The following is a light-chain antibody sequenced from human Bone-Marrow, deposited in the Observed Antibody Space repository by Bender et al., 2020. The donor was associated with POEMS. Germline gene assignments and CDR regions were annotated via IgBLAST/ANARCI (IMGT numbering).Light chain of an antibody. CDR3: SSYAGSNTRYV. Sequence: QSALTQPASVSGSPGQSITVSCTGSSSDIGTYNLVSWYQQHPGKAPKLVIYGGSQRPSGVSDRFSGSKSGNTASLTISGLQAEDEADYYCSSYAGSNTRYVFGTGTKVTVL. CDR2: GGS. V-gene: IGLV2-23*01. J-gene: IGLJ1*01. CDR1: SSDIGTYNL.